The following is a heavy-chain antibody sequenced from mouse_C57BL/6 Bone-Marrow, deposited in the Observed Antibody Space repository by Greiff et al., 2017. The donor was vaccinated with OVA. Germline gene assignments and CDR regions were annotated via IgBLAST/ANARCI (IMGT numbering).Heavy chain of an antibody. V-gene: IGHV1-81*01. CDR1: GYTFTSYG. Sequence: VQLQESGAELARPGASVKLSCKASGYTFTSYGISWVKQRTGQGLEWIGEIYPRSGNTYYNEKFKGKATLTADKSSSTAYMELRSLTSADSSVDFCASTPPITTVDYWGQGTTLTVSS. J-gene: IGHJ2*01. CDR3: ASTPPITTVDY. CDR2: IYPRSGNT. D-gene: IGHD1-1*01.